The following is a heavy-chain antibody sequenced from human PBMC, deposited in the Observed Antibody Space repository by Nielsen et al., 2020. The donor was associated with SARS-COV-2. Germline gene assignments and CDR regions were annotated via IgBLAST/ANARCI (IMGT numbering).Heavy chain of an antibody. V-gene: IGHV3-30-3*01. Sequence: GGSLRLSCAASGFTFSSYAMHWVRQAPGKGLEWVAVISYDGSNKYYADSVKGRFTISRDNSKNTLYLQMNSLRAEDTAVYYCAKADYYDSSGYSYYYYGMDVWGQGTTVTVSS. CDR1: GFTFSSYA. CDR2: ISYDGSNK. J-gene: IGHJ6*02. CDR3: AKADYYDSSGYSYYYYGMDV. D-gene: IGHD3-22*01.